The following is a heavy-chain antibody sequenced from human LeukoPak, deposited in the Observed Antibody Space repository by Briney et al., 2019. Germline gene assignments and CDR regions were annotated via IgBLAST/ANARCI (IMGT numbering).Heavy chain of an antibody. D-gene: IGHD3-16*02. Sequence: AGSLRLSCAASGFTFSDYYMSWIRQAPGKGLEWVSYISSSGSTIYYADSVKGRFTISRDNAKNSLYLQMNSLRAEDTAVYYCARGDPTHRTYYDYVSGSYRYWGQGTLVTVSS. V-gene: IGHV3-11*04. CDR1: GFTFSDYY. J-gene: IGHJ4*02. CDR2: ISSSGSTI. CDR3: ARGDPTHRTYYDYVSGSYRY.